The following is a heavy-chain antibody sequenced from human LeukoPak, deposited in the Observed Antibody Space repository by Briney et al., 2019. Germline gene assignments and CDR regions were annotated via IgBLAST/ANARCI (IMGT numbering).Heavy chain of an antibody. D-gene: IGHD3-22*01. CDR1: GGSICSYY. V-gene: IGHV4-59*01. Sequence: SETLSLTCTVSGGSICSYYWSWIRQPPGKGLEWIGYIYYSGSTNYNPSLKSRVTISVDTSKNQFSLKLSSVTAADTAVYYCARGYYYDSSGPHVIWGQGTMVTVSS. CDR3: ARGYYYDSSGPHVI. CDR2: IYYSGST. J-gene: IGHJ3*02.